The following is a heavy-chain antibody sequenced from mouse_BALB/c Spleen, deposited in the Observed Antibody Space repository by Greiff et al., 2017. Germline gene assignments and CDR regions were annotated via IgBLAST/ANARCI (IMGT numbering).Heavy chain of an antibody. J-gene: IGHJ4*01. V-gene: IGHV5-17*02. CDR1: GFTFSSFG. Sequence: EVKLVESGGGLVQPGGSRKLSCAASGFTFSSFGMHWVRQAPEKGLEWVAYISSGSSTIYYADTVKGRFTISRDNPKNTLFLQMTSLRSEDTAMYYCARWGITTGDYWGQGTSVTVSS. CDR3: ARWGITTGDY. CDR2: ISSGSSTI. D-gene: IGHD2-4*01.